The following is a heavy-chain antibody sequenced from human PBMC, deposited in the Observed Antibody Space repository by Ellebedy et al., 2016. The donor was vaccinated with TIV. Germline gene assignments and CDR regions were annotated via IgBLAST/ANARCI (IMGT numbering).Heavy chain of an antibody. CDR3: ARIAVAGTGAFDI. D-gene: IGHD6-19*01. V-gene: IGHV3-20*04. Sequence: GESLKISXAASGFTFSNYAMAWVRQAPGKGLEWVSGINWNGGSTGYADSVKGRFTISRDNAKNSLYLQMNSLRAEDTALYYCARIAVAGTGAFDIWGQGTMVTVSS. J-gene: IGHJ3*02. CDR2: INWNGGST. CDR1: GFTFSNYA.